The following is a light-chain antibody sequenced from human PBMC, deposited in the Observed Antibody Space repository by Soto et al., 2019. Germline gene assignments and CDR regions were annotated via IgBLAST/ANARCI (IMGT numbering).Light chain of an antibody. J-gene: IGLJ2*01. V-gene: IGLV2-14*03. Sequence: QSALTQPASVSGSPGQSITISCTGSSSDVGGSNYVSWYQQHPGKVPKLLIHDVSNRPSEISDRFSASKSGDTASLTISGLQAEDEGDYYCSSYTSSNTLIFGGGTKVTVL. CDR3: SSYTSSNTLI. CDR1: SSDVGGSNY. CDR2: DVS.